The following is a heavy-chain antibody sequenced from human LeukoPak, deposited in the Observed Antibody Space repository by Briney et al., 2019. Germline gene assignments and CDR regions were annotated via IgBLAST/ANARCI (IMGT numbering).Heavy chain of an antibody. J-gene: IGHJ4*02. CDR3: ARTVKWLSPHFDY. D-gene: IGHD3-22*01. CDR1: GFTFSLYA. V-gene: IGHV3-30-3*01. CDR2: ISYDGSNT. Sequence: GRSLRLSCAVSGFTFSLYAMHWVRQAPAKGLEWVAVISYDGSNTYYADSVKGRHTISRDNSKNTLYLQMNSLRTEDTAVYYCARTVKWLSPHFDYWGQGTLVTVSS.